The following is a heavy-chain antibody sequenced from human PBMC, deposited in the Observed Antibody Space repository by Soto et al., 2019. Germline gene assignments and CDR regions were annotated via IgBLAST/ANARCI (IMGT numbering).Heavy chain of an antibody. Sequence: SETLSLTCTVSGGSISSYYWSWIRQPPGKGLEWIGYIYYSGSTNYNPSLKSRVTISVDTSKNQFSLKLSSVTAADTAVYYCARITYDSSGYYPAPYFQHWGQGTLVTVSS. D-gene: IGHD3-22*01. CDR2: IYYSGST. V-gene: IGHV4-59*01. J-gene: IGHJ1*01. CDR1: GGSISSYY. CDR3: ARITYDSSGYYPAPYFQH.